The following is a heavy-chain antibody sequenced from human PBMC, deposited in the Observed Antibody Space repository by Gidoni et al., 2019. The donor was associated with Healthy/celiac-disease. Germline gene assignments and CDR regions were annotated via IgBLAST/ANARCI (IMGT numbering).Heavy chain of an antibody. CDR3: ARLFKYSSSWGAFDI. CDR1: GYIFTSYG. CDR2: IYPGDSDT. Sequence: EVQLVQSGAEVKKPGESLTISCKGSGYIFTSYGIGWVRQMPGKGLEWMGIIYPGDSDTRYSPSFQGQVTISADKSISTAYLQWSSLKASDTAMYYCARLFKYSSSWGAFDIWGQGTMVTVSS. D-gene: IGHD6-13*01. J-gene: IGHJ3*02. V-gene: IGHV5-51*01.